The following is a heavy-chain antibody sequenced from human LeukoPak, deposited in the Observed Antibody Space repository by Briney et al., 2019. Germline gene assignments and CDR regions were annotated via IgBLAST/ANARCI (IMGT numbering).Heavy chain of an antibody. V-gene: IGHV1-69*01. J-gene: IGHJ3*02. D-gene: IGHD3-9*01. Sequence: SVKVSCKASGGTFGSYAISWVRQAPGQGLEWMGGIIPIFGTANYAQKFQGRVTITADESTSTAYMELSSLRSEDTAVYYCARDEPYYDILTGYYNAFDIWGQGTMVTVSS. CDR2: IIPIFGTA. CDR1: GGTFGSYA. CDR3: ARDEPYYDILTGYYNAFDI.